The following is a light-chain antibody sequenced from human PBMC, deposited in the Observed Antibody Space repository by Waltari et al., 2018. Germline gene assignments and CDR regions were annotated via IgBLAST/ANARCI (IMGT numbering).Light chain of an antibody. CDR3: QVSESSSDLAV. CDR1: YIGGHA. CDR2: YDT. Sequence: SYVVTQSPSVSAAPGETSTITCRGSYIGGHAVHWYQQKPGKAHVLVIFYDTNRPSWVPCRFSGSNSGHTATLTISRVEGVDEADYYCQVSESSSDLAVFGGGTKLTVL. V-gene: IGLV3-21*01. J-gene: IGLJ2*01.